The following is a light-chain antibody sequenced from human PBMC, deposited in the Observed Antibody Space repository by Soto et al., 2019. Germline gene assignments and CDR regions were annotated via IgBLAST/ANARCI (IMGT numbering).Light chain of an antibody. CDR3: CSYAGSYTLV. Sequence: QSALTQPRSVSASPGQSVTLSCTGTSTDVGAYNYVSWYQQHPGKAPKLMIYDVNKRPSGVPDRFSGSKSGNTASLTISGLQAEDEGDYYCCSYAGSYTLVFGGGTKLTVL. CDR2: DVN. CDR1: STDVGAYNY. J-gene: IGLJ3*02. V-gene: IGLV2-11*01.